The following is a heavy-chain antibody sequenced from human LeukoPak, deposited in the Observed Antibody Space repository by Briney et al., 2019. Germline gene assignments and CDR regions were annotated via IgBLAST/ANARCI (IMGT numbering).Heavy chain of an antibody. CDR2: IYYSGST. CDR3: ARDEARRGIAAAGTRAFDY. Sequence: PSETLSLTCTVSGGSISSSSFYWGWIRQPPGKGLEWIGSIYYSGSTYYNPSLESRVTISVDTSKNQFSLKLTSVTAADTAMYYCARDEARRGIAAAGTRAFDYWGQGTLVTASS. V-gene: IGHV4-39*07. CDR1: GGSISSSSFY. D-gene: IGHD6-13*01. J-gene: IGHJ4*02.